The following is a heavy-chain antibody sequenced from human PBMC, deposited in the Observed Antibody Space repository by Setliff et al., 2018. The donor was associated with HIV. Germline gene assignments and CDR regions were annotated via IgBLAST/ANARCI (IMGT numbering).Heavy chain of an antibody. CDR1: GGSFSGYY. CDR3: AREGGTGRSSWYGAYWYDP. CDR2: INHSGKT. J-gene: IGHJ5*02. V-gene: IGHV4-34*01. Sequence: ASETMSLTCAVYGGSFSGYYWTWIRQPPGKGLEWIGDINHSGKTNYNRSLKSRVTISLDTSKNQFSLRLTSVTAADTAVYYCAREGGTGRSSWYGAYWYDPWGQGTQVTVSS. D-gene: IGHD6-13*01.